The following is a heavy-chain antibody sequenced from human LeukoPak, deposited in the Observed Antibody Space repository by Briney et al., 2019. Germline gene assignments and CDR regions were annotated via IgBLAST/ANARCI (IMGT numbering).Heavy chain of an antibody. CDR1: GFTFSSYA. CDR3: ARGGGLDV. J-gene: IGHJ6*02. CDR2: ISYDGSNK. V-gene: IGHV3-30*04. Sequence: GGSLRLSCAASGFTFSSYAMHWVRQAPGKGLEWVAVISYDGSNKYYADSVKGRFTISRDNPKNTLYLQMSNLRAEDTAVYFCARGGGLDVWGQGATVTVSS. D-gene: IGHD3-16*01.